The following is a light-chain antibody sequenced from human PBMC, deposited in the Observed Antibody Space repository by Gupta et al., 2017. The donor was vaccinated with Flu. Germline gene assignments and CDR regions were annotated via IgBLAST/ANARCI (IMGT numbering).Light chain of an antibody. J-gene: IGKJ1*01. CDR1: QRISSY. V-gene: IGKV1-39*01. CDR3: QQTYSTPRT. Sequence: PSSLSAFVGDRVTITCRASQRISSYLIWYQQKPGKAPKLLIYATSSLQSGVPSRFSGSGSGTDFTLTISSLQPEDFATYYCQQTYSTPRTFGQGTKVEIK. CDR2: ATS.